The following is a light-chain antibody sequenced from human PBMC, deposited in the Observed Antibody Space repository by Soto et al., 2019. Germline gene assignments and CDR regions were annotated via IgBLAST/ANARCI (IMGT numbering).Light chain of an antibody. Sequence: EVVLTQSPATLSLSPGESATLSCRASQSVDSYLVWYQQKVGQAPRLLIYDASNRATGIPARFSGSGSGTDFTLTISSLEPEDFAVYFCQQRSNWPLTFGGGTKVEIK. CDR3: QQRSNWPLT. V-gene: IGKV3-11*01. J-gene: IGKJ4*01. CDR1: QSVDSY. CDR2: DAS.